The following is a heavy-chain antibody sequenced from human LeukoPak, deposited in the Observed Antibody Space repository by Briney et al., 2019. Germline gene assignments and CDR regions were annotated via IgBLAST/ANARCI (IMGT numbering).Heavy chain of an antibody. CDR3: ARDGDTAMDNDAFDI. V-gene: IGHV4-59*01. J-gene: IGHJ3*02. CDR2: FYYSGNT. Sequence: SETLSLTCTVSGASISTYCWSWLRQSPGKGLEWIGYFYYSGNTNYNPSLKSRVTISIGTAKNQLSLKLSSVTAADTAVYYCARDGDTAMDNDAFDIWGQGTMVTVSS. D-gene: IGHD5-18*01. CDR1: GASISTYC.